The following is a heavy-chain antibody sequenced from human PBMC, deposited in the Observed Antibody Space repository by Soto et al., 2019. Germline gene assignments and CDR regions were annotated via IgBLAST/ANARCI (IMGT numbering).Heavy chain of an antibody. Sequence: EVQLLESGGDLVQPGGSLRLSCVVSGFTFRTSAMSWVRQAPGKGLEWISGISDGGRFTYYADSVKGRFTISRDDSKNTLYIQMKNLRAEDTAIYYCAKSGPTNYFDYWGQGTLVTVSS. V-gene: IGHV3-23*01. CDR2: ISDGGRFT. CDR1: GFTFRTSA. D-gene: IGHD1-26*01. CDR3: AKSGPTNYFDY. J-gene: IGHJ4*02.